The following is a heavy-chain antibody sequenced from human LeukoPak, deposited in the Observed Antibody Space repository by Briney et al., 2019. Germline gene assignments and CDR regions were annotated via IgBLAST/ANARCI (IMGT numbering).Heavy chain of an antibody. CDR2: ISGSGGST. CDR3: AKSPAVDAAFDI. J-gene: IGHJ3*02. D-gene: IGHD4-23*01. Sequence: GGSLRLSCAASGCTFSNFAVSWVRQAPGKGLEWVSAISGSGGSTYYAYSVKGRFTISRDNSKNTLYLQMNSLRAEDTAVYYCAKSPAVDAAFDIWGQGTMVTVSS. CDR1: GCTFSNFA. V-gene: IGHV3-23*01.